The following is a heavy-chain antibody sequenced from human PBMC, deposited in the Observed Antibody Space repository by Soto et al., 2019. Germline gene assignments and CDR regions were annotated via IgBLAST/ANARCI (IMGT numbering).Heavy chain of an antibody. CDR2: INAGNGNT. CDR3: ARDRLRGYDSSGFYS. D-gene: IGHD3-22*01. V-gene: IGHV1-3*01. CDR1: GYTFTSYA. J-gene: IGHJ4*02. Sequence: ASVKVSCKASGYTFTSYAMHWVRQAPGQRLEWMGWINAGNGNTKYSQKFQGRVTITRDTSASTAYMELRSLKSDDTPIYYCARDRLRGYDSSGFYSWGQGTMVTVSS.